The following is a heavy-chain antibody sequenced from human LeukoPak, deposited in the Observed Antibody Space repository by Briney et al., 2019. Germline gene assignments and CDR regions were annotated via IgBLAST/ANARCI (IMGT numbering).Heavy chain of an antibody. CDR1: GYTFTGYY. CDR3: ASADTAMVVIDH. J-gene: IGHJ5*02. CDR2: INPNSGGT. V-gene: IGHV1-2*02. Sequence: ASVKVSCKASGYTFTGYYMHWVRQAPGQGLEWMGWINPNSGGTNYAQNFQGRVTMTRDTSISTAYMELSRLRSDDTAVYYCASADTAMVVIDHWGQGTLVTVSS. D-gene: IGHD5-18*01.